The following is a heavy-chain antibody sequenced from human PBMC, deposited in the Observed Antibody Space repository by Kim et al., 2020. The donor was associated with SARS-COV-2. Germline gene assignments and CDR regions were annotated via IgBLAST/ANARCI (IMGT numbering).Heavy chain of an antibody. V-gene: IGHV4-31*03. CDR3: ARGDVTYYYGSGSYSNPFDY. CDR1: GGSISSGGYY. J-gene: IGHJ4*02. Sequence: SETLSLTCTVSGGSISSGGYYWSWIRQHPGKGLEWIGYIYYSGSTYYNPSLKSRVTISVDTSKNQFSLKLSSVTAADTAVYYCARGDVTYYYGSGSYSNPFDYWGQGTLVTVSS. D-gene: IGHD3-10*01. CDR2: IYYSGST.